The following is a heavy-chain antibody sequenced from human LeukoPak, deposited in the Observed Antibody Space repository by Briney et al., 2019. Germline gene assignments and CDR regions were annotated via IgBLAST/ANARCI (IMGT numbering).Heavy chain of an antibody. Sequence: AGGSLRLSCAASGFTFSGCGMHWVRQAPGKGLEWVAFIWYDGRDKYYADSVKGRFTISRDSSKNTLYLQMNSLRAEDTAMYYCAKDPYSYGSYFDYWGQGTLVTVSS. CDR1: GFTFSGCG. D-gene: IGHD5-18*01. J-gene: IGHJ4*02. CDR3: AKDPYSYGSYFDY. V-gene: IGHV3-30*02. CDR2: IWYDGRDK.